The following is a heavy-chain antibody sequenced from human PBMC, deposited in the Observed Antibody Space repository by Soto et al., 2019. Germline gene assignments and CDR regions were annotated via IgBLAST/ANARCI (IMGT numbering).Heavy chain of an antibody. V-gene: IGHV4-4*07. D-gene: IGHD3-16*01. CDR3: ARDGTKTLRDWLDT. CDR1: GASISGFY. J-gene: IGHJ5*02. CDR2: IYATGTT. Sequence: SETLSLTCTVSGASISGFYWSWIRKSAGKGLEWIGRIYATGTTDYNPSLKSRVMMSVDTSKKQFSLKLRSVTAADTAVYYCARDGTKTLRDWLDTWGQGISVTVSS.